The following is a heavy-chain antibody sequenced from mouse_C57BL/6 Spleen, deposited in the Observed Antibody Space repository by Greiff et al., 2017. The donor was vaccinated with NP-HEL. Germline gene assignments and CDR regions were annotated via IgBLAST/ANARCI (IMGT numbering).Heavy chain of an antibody. CDR1: GYTFTSYW. D-gene: IGHD3-2*01. CDR3: ARTVTARVYFYY. V-gene: IGHV1-55*01. CDR2: IYPGSGST. J-gene: IGHJ2*01. Sequence: QVQLQQPGAELVKPGASVKMSCKASGYTFTSYWITWVKQRPGQGLEWIGDIYPGSGSTNYNEKFKSKATLTVDTSSSTAYMQLSSLTSEDSAVYYCARTVTARVYFYYWGQGTTLTVSS.